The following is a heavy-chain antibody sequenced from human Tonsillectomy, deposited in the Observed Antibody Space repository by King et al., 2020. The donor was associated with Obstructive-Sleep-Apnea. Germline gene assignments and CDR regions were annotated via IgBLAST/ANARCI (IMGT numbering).Heavy chain of an antibody. CDR3: ARENYASGSYYFDY. CDR1: GFTFSDYY. J-gene: IGHJ4*02. V-gene: IGHV3-11*01. D-gene: IGHD3-10*01. Sequence: VQLVESGGGLVKPGGSLRRSCAASGFTFSDYYMSWIRQAPGKGLEWVSYISSRGNSIYYADSVKGRFTISRDNAKNSLYLQMNSLRAEDTAVYYCARENYASGSYYFDYWGQGTLVTVSS. CDR2: ISSRGNSI.